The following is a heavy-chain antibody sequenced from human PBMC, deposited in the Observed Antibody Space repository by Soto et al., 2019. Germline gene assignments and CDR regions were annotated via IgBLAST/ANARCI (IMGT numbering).Heavy chain of an antibody. D-gene: IGHD3-10*01. V-gene: IGHV1-18*01. CDR2: ISAYNGNT. J-gene: IGHJ6*02. Sequence: ASVKVSCKASGYTFTSYGSSWVRQAPGQGLEWMGWISAYNGNTNYAQKLQGRVTMTTDTSTSTAYMELRSLRSDDTAVYYCARVMVRGVYYYYGMDVWGQGTTVTVSS. CDR3: ARVMVRGVYYYYGMDV. CDR1: GYTFTSYG.